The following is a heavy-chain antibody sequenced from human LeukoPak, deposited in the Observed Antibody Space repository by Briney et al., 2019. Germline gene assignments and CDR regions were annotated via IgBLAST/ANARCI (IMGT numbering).Heavy chain of an antibody. CDR3: AREKRDCRPRYCSSTSYPDY. CDR2: GST. V-gene: IGHV4-4*07. J-gene: IGHJ4*02. Sequence: GSTNYNPSLKSRVTMSVDTSKNQFSLKLSSVTAADTAVYYCAREKRDCRPRYCSSTSYPDYWGQGTXVTVSS. D-gene: IGHD2-2*01.